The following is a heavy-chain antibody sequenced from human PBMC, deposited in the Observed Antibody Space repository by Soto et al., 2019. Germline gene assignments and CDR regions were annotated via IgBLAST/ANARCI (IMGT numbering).Heavy chain of an antibody. CDR3: ARPLSIAVGGKDAFDI. CDR2: IWYDGSNK. D-gene: IGHD6-19*01. Sequence: GGSLRLSCAASGFTFSSYGMHWVRQAPGKGLEWVAVIWYDGSNKYYADSVKGRFTISRDNSKNTLYLQMNSLEAEDTAVYYCARPLSIAVGGKDAFDIWGQGTMVTVSS. V-gene: IGHV3-33*01. CDR1: GFTFSSYG. J-gene: IGHJ3*02.